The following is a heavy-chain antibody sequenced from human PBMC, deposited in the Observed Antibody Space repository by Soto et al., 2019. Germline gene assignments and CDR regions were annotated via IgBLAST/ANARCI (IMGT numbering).Heavy chain of an antibody. CDR1: GASITSTTYF. V-gene: IGHV4-39*01. J-gene: IGHJ4*02. CDR2: TYYSGKT. Sequence: PSETLSLTCSLTGASITSTTYFWAWIRQPPGKGLEWVGSTYYSGKTHYNPSLKSRATISVDRSRNQFSLQVSSVTAADTAVYYCAKNLPRTGRFDYWGQGTVVTVSS. CDR3: AKNLPRTGRFDY.